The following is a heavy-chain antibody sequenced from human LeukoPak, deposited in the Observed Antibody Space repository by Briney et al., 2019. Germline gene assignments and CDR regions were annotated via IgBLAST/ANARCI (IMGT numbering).Heavy chain of an antibody. J-gene: IGHJ3*02. D-gene: IGHD2-15*01. V-gene: IGHV4-59*08. CDR3: ARRKYCSGGSCYLNDAFDI. CDR1: GGSISSYY. CDR2: IYYSGST. Sequence: SETLSLTCTVPGGSISSYYWSWIRQPPGKGLEWIGYIYYSGSTNYNPSLKSRVTISVDTSKNQFSLKLTSVTAADTAVYYCARRKYCSGGSCYLNDAFDIWGQGTMVTVSS.